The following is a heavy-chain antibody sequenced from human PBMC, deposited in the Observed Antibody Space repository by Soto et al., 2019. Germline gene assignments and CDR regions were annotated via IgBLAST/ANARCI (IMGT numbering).Heavy chain of an antibody. CDR1: GYTFTGYY. CDR2: LNPNSGGT. J-gene: IGHJ3*02. Sequence: QVQLVQSGAEVKKPGASVKVSCKASGYTFTGYYMHWVRQAPGQGLEWMGWLNPNSGGTNYAQTFQGRFTVTKDTSIGSASLELSRLRSDDTAVYYCARDSSYSPGAFDIRGQRKLVTVSS. CDR3: ARDSSYSPGAFDI. V-gene: IGHV1-2*02. D-gene: IGHD6-13*01.